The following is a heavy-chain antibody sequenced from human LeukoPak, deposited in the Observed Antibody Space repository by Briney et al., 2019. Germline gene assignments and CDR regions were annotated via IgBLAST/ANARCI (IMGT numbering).Heavy chain of an antibody. CDR3: ARGVNSGYFDY. CDR2: IYYSGST. J-gene: IGHJ4*02. D-gene: IGHD1-26*01. Sequence: SETLSLTCTVSGGSISSYYWSWIRQPPGKGLEWIGYIYYSGSTNYSPSLKSRVTISLDTSKNQFSLKLSSVTAADTAVYYCARGVNSGYFDYCGQGTLVTVSS. CDR1: GGSISSYY. V-gene: IGHV4-59*01.